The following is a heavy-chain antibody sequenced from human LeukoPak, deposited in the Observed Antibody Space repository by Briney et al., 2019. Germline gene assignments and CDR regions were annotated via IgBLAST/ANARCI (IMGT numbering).Heavy chain of an antibody. V-gene: IGHV3-53*01. CDR3: ARGVEPLAANTLAY. Sequence: AESLRLSCAASGFTVITNDMTWDRQPPGKVLEWVSVPYSDGNPKSAETVQGGLTISTDNSKNALYLEMNSLSPDDTAVYYCARGVEPLAANTLAYWGQGTLVTVSS. J-gene: IGHJ4*02. D-gene: IGHD1-14*01. CDR2: PYSDGNP. CDR1: GFTVITND.